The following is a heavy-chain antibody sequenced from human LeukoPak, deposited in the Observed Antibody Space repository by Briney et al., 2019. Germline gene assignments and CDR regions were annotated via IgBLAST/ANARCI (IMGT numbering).Heavy chain of an antibody. V-gene: IGHV3-53*01. Sequence: GGSLRLSCAASGFTVSSKYMIWVRQAPGKGLEWVSGTYSGGSTDYTDSVKGRFFVSRDNSKNTLYLQMTSLRAEDTAIYYCARAIHYDILTGYSYYFDYWGQGTLVTVSS. CDR1: GFTVSSKY. J-gene: IGHJ4*02. CDR2: TYSGGST. CDR3: ARAIHYDILTGYSYYFDY. D-gene: IGHD3-9*01.